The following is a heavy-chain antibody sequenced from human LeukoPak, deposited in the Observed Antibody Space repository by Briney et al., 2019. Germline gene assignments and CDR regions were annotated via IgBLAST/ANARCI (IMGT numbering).Heavy chain of an antibody. Sequence: PGGSLRLSCTASGFTFGAYAMTWVRQAPGKGLEWVSFIRSRTYGGTTEYAASVKGRFTISRDDSKSIAYLQMNSLKTEDTAVYYCARGQYAGYDPYYFDYWGQGTLVTVSS. CDR3: ARGQYAGYDPYYFDY. D-gene: IGHD2-2*01. CDR1: GFTFGAYA. J-gene: IGHJ4*02. CDR2: IRSRTYGGTT. V-gene: IGHV3-49*04.